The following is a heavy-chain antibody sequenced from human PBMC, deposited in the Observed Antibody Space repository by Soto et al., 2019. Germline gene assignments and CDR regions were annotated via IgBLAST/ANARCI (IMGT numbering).Heavy chain of an antibody. D-gene: IGHD5-18*01. J-gene: IGHJ4*02. Sequence: ASVKVACKASGYTLTGYYVRWVRQAPGQGLEWMGWINPNSGGTNYAQKFQGRVTMTRDTSISTAYMELSRLRSDDTAVYYCASGVVDTAMVYYFDYWGQRTLVTVSS. CDR2: INPNSGGT. V-gene: IGHV1-2*02. CDR1: GYTLTGYY. CDR3: ASGVVDTAMVYYFDY.